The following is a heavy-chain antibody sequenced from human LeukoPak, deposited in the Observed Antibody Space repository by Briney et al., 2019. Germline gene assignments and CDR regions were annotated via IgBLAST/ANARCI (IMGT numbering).Heavy chain of an antibody. D-gene: IGHD2-2*01. CDR3: ARDTRQLRYYFDL. V-gene: IGHV3-30*01. Sequence: VRSLRLSCVASGLTFSKYAIHWVRQAPGKGLEWVAVIAYDGTNKDYADSAKGRFTISRDNAKNTVFLQTASLLHEHTGVYHCARDTRQLRYYFDLWGQGTPVTVSS. CDR1: GLTFSKYA. CDR2: IAYDGTNK. J-gene: IGHJ4*02.